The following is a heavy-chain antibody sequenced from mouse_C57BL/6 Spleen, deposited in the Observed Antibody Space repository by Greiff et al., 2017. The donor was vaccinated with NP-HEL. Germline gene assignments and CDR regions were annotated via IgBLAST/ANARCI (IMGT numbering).Heavy chain of an antibody. Sequence: EVMLVESGGGLVQPGGSLKLSCAASGFTFSDYYMYWVRQTPEKRLEWVAYISNGGGSTYYPDTVKGRFTISRDNAKNTLYLQMSRLKSEDTAMYYCAIWDVGAYWGQGTLVTVSA. J-gene: IGHJ3*01. CDR1: GFTFSDYY. V-gene: IGHV5-12*01. D-gene: IGHD4-1*01. CDR2: ISNGGGST. CDR3: AIWDVGAY.